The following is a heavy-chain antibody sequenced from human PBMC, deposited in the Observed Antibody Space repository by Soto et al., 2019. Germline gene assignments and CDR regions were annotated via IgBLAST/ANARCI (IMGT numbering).Heavy chain of an antibody. CDR2: IYYSGST. Sequence: QVQLQESGPGLVKPSQTLSLTCTVSGGSISSGGYYWSWIRQHPGKGLEWIGYIYYSGSTYYNPSPKSRVTISVDTSKNQFSLKLSSVTAADTAVYYCARDAGFWSGYQLGREGYYGMDVWGQGTTVTVSS. CDR1: GGSISSGGYY. CDR3: ARDAGFWSGYQLGREGYYGMDV. J-gene: IGHJ6*02. D-gene: IGHD3-3*01. V-gene: IGHV4-31*03.